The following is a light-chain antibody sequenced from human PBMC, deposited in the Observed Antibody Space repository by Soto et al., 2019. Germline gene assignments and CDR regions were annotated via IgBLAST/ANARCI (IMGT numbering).Light chain of an antibody. J-gene: IGKJ1*01. V-gene: IGKV1-5*01. CDR2: DAS. Sequence: DIPMTQSPSTLSASIGDRVIITCRASQSISNWLAWYQQRPGEAPKLLIYDASTLQTGVPSRFSGSGSGTQFTLTISSLQPDDFGIYYCQQYNNYSPTWTFGQGTKVEIK. CDR1: QSISNW. CDR3: QQYNNYSPTWT.